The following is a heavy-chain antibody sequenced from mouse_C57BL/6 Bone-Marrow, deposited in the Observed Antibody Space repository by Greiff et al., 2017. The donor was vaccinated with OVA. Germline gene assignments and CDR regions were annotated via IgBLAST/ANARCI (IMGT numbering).Heavy chain of an antibody. CDR1: GFTFTDYY. Sequence: QVQLKESGPELVKPGASVKISCKASGFTFTDYYINWVKQRPGQGLEWIGWIFPGSGSTYYNEKFKGKATLTVDKSSSTAYMLLSSLTSEDSAVYFCARTRLRLYYWYFDVWGTGTTVTVSS. CDR2: IFPGSGST. D-gene: IGHD2-4*01. J-gene: IGHJ1*03. V-gene: IGHV1-75*01. CDR3: ARTRLRLYYWYFDV.